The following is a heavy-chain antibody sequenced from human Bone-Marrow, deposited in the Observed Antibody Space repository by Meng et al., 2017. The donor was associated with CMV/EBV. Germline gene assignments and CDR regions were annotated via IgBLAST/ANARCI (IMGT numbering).Heavy chain of an antibody. CDR2: IIPIFGTA. CDR3: ATSPIGSDTYYYGSDY. V-gene: IGHV1-69*05. J-gene: IGHJ4*02. CDR1: GGTFSSYA. Sequence: SVKVSCKASGGTFSSYAISWVRQAPGQGLEWMGGIIPIFGTANYAQKFQGRVTITTDESTSTAYMELSSLRAEDTAVYYCATSPIGSDTYYYGSDYWGQGTLVTVSS. D-gene: IGHD3-10*01.